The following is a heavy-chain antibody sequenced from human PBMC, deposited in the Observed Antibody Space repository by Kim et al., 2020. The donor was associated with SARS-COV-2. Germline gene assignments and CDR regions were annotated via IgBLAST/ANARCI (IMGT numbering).Heavy chain of an antibody. CDR2: INTNTGNP. V-gene: IGHV7-4-1*02. D-gene: IGHD4-17*01. Sequence: ASVKVSCKASGYSFTSYAMNWVRQAPGQGLEWMGWINTNTGNPTYAQGFTGRFVFSLDTSVSTAYLQISSLKAEDTAVYYCARDHVGPDRSDYGDPLGYWGQGTLVTVSS. J-gene: IGHJ4*02. CDR1: GYSFTSYA. CDR3: ARDHVGPDRSDYGDPLGY.